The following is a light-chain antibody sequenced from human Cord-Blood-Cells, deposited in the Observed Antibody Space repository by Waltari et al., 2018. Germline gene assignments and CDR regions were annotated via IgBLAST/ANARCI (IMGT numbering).Light chain of an antibody. CDR2: GNS. Sequence: QSVLTQPPSVSGAPGQRVTISCPASSPNIGAGYDVHWYQQLPGTAPKLLIYGNSNRPSGVPDRFSGSKSGTSASLAITGLQAEDEADYYCQSYDSSLSGSVFGGGTKLTVL. CDR1: SPNIGAGYD. CDR3: QSYDSSLSGSV. V-gene: IGLV1-40*01. J-gene: IGLJ2*01.